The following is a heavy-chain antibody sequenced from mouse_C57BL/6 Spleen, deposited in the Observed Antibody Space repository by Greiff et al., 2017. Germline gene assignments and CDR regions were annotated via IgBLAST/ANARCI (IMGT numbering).Heavy chain of an antibody. J-gene: IGHJ2*01. Sequence: VKLQQPGAELVRPGTSVKLSCKASGYTFTSYWMHWVKQRPGQGLEWIGVIDPSDSYTNYNQKFKGKATLTVDTSSSTAYMQLSSLTSEDSAVYYCASPDGYYDYFDYWGQGTTLTVSS. CDR2: IDPSDSYT. D-gene: IGHD2-3*01. V-gene: IGHV1-59*01. CDR3: ASPDGYYDYFDY. CDR1: GYTFTSYW.